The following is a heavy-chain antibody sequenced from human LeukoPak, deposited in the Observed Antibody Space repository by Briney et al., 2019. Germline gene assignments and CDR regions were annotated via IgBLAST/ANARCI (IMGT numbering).Heavy chain of an antibody. CDR1: GFTFTNYD. V-gene: IGHV1-8*01. D-gene: IGHD3-10*01. CDR2: MNPINGNT. Sequence: ASVKVSCRATGFTFTNYDINWVRQATGQGLEWMEWMNPINGNTGYAQKFQGRVTMTRDTSISTAYMEPRSLTSEDTAVYYCVRDGEGVAISVNYWFAPWGQGTLVTVSS. CDR3: VRDGEGVAISVNYWFAP. J-gene: IGHJ5*02.